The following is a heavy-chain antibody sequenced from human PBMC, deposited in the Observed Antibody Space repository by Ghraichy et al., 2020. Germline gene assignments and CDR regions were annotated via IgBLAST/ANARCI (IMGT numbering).Heavy chain of an antibody. Sequence: GGSLRLSCAASGFTFSSYAMSWVRQAPGKGLEWVSAISGSGGSTYYADSVKGRFTISRDNSKNTLYLQMNSLRAEDTAVYYCAKDIVVVPAAMDGFLIAAAGRDAFDIWGQGTMVTVSS. D-gene: IGHD2-2*01. CDR2: ISGSGGST. J-gene: IGHJ3*02. V-gene: IGHV3-23*01. CDR3: AKDIVVVPAAMDGFLIAAAGRDAFDI. CDR1: GFTFSSYA.